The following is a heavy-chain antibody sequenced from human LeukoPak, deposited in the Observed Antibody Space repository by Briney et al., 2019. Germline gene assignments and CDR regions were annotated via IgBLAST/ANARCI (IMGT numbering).Heavy chain of an antibody. D-gene: IGHD4-23*01. V-gene: IGHV3-66*01. CDR3: ARVWTPTVVTNFYLDY. Sequence: GGSLRLSCAASGFTVSSNYMSWVRQAPGKGLEWVSVIYSGGSTYYADSVKGRFTISRDNSKNTLYLQMNSLRAEDTAVYYCARVWTPTVVTNFYLDYWGQGTLVTVSS. CDR1: GFTVSSNY. J-gene: IGHJ4*02. CDR2: IYSGGST.